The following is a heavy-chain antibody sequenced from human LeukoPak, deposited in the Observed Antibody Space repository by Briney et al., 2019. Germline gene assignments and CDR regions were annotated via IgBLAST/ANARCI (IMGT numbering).Heavy chain of an antibody. D-gene: IGHD6-19*01. CDR1: GFTFSNFA. J-gene: IGHJ4*02. CDR3: VECSGLYYFDQ. CDR2: ISAGGGSGGRT. Sequence: GGSLRLSCAASGFTFSNFAMSWVRQAPGKGLEWVSSISAGGGSGGRTYYADSVRGRFTISRDNSKNTLYLQMSSLRAGDTAIYYCVECSGLYYFDQWGQGALVTVSS. V-gene: IGHV3-23*01.